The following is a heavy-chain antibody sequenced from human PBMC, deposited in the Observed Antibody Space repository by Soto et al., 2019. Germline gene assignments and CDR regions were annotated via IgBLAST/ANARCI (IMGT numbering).Heavy chain of an antibody. V-gene: IGHV2-5*01. D-gene: IGHD2-21*01. Sequence: QITLKESGPTLVKPTQTLTLTCTFSGFSLNTGGVGVGWIRQPPGKALEWLALIYWNGDKRYSPSLKSRLSITRDNSKNLVVLTMTNMDPVDTATYYCVHDNSGWRWLPDVWGQGTAVIVSS. J-gene: IGHJ6*02. CDR1: GFSLNTGGVG. CDR2: IYWNGDK. CDR3: VHDNSGWRWLPDV.